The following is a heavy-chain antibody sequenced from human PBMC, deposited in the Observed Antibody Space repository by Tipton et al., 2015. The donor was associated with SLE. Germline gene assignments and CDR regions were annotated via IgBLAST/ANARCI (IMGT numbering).Heavy chain of an antibody. D-gene: IGHD3-22*01. CDR2: IYPGDSDT. V-gene: IGHV5-51*01. CDR1: GYSFNTYW. Sequence: QLVQSGAEVKKPGESLKISCQGSGYSFNTYWIGWVRQMPGKGLEWMGIIYPGDSDTRYSPSFQGQVTISADKSISTAYLQWSSLRASDTALYYCARVTNSGYHGAEYSYYMDVWGKGTTVTVSS. J-gene: IGHJ6*03. CDR3: ARVTNSGYHGAEYSYYMDV.